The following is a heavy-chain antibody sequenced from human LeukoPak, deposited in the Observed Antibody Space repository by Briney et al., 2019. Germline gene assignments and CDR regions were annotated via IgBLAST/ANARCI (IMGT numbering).Heavy chain of an antibody. D-gene: IGHD4-23*01. CDR3: ARRSYGGKDFDY. J-gene: IGHJ4*02. V-gene: IGHV5-51*01. CDR1: GYSFTSYW. CDR2: IYPDDSDI. Sequence: GESVKIACKGSGYSFTSYWIAWVRQMPVKGLEWMGMIYPDDSDIRYSTSFQGQVTISADKSISTAYLQWSGLKASDTAMYYCARRSYGGKDFDYWGQGTLVTVSS.